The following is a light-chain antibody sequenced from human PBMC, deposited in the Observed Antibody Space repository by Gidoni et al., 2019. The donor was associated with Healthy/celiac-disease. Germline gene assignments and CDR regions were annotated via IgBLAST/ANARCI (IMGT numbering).Light chain of an antibody. CDR3: QVWDSSSDHVV. CDR2: DAS. CDR1: NIGSKS. V-gene: IGLV3-21*02. Sequence: SYVLTQPPSVSVAPGQTARITCGGNNIGSKSVHWYQQKPGQAPVLVVYDASDRPSGLPERFSGSNSGNTATLTISRVEAGDEADYYCQVWDSSSDHVVFGGGTKLTVL. J-gene: IGLJ2*01.